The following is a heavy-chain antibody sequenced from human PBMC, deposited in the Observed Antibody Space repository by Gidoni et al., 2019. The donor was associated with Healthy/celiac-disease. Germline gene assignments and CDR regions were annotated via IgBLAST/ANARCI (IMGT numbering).Heavy chain of an antibody. V-gene: IGHV2-5*01. D-gene: IGHD4-17*01. J-gene: IGHJ3*02. CDR1: GFSLSTSGVG. CDR3: AQGNDYGDYSDAFDI. CDR2: IYWNDDK. Sequence: QITLKESGPTLVKPTQTLTLTCTFSGFSLSTSGVGVGWIRQPPGKALEWLALIYWNDDKRYSPSLKSRLTITKDTSKNQVVLTMTNMDPVDTATYYCAQGNDYGDYSDAFDIWGQGTMVTVSS.